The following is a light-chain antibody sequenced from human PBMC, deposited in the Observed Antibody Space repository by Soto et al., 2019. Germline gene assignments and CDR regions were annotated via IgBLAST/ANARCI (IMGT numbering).Light chain of an antibody. CDR2: GAS. CDR1: QTISSW. V-gene: IGKV1-39*01. J-gene: IGKJ5*01. Sequence: DIQMTQSPSPLSGSVGDRVTITCRASQTISSWLAWYQQKPGKAPKLLIYGASTLQSGVPSRFSGSESGTDFTLTITSLQPEDCATYYCQQTYATPITLGQGTRLEIK. CDR3: QQTYATPIT.